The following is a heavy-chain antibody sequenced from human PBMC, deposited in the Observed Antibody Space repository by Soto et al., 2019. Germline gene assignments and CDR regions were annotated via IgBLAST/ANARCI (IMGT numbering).Heavy chain of an antibody. CDR3: ARDANIVGATNYYYYGMDV. Sequence: GGSLRLSCAASGFTFSSYGMHWVRQAPGKGLEWVAVIWYDESNKYHADSVKGRFTISRDNSKNTLYLQMNSLRAEDTAVYYCARDANIVGATNYYYYGMDVWGQGTPVTVSS. V-gene: IGHV3-33*01. D-gene: IGHD1-26*01. CDR2: IWYDESNK. CDR1: GFTFSSYG. J-gene: IGHJ6*02.